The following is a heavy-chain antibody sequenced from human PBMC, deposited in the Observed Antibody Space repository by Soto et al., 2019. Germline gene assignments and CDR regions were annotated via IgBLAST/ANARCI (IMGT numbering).Heavy chain of an antibody. CDR1: GGSISSGGYY. J-gene: IGHJ6*02. V-gene: IGHV4-31*03. Sequence: QVQLQESGPGLVKPSQTLSLTCTVSGGSISSGGYYWSWIRQHPGKGLEWIGYIYYSGSTYYNPSLKSRVTISVDTSKNQFSLKLSSVTAADTAVYYCARDSSGCYSYYYYGMDVWGQGTTVTVSS. CDR2: IYYSGST. D-gene: IGHD3-22*01. CDR3: ARDSSGCYSYYYYGMDV.